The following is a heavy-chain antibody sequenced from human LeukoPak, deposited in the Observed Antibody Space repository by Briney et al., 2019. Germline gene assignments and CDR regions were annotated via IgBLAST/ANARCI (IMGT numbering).Heavy chain of an antibody. CDR2: FDPGDGET. Sequence: ASVKVSCKVSGYTLTELSMHWVRQAPGKGLEWMGGFDPGDGETIYAQKFQGRVTMTEDTSTDTAYMELSSLRSEDTAVYYCATDSRYSSSWYTSFNWGQGTLVTVSS. CDR3: ATDSRYSSSWYTSFN. V-gene: IGHV1-24*01. J-gene: IGHJ4*02. D-gene: IGHD6-13*01. CDR1: GYTLTELS.